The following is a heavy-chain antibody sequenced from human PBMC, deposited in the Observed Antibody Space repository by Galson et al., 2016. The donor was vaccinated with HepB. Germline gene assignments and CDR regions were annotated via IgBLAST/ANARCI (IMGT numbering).Heavy chain of an antibody. J-gene: IGHJ4*01. CDR1: GFSLSTSAVG. CDR2: IYWDDDK. Sequence: PALVKPTQTLTLTCTFSGFSLSTSAVGVQWIRQPPGKALEWLALIYWDDDKEYSPSLRSRLTITKDTSKNQVVLIMTNMDPEETGTYYCAHRSGWTIDFWGHGTLVTVTS. V-gene: IGHV2-5*02. D-gene: IGHD6-19*01. CDR3: AHRSGWTIDF.